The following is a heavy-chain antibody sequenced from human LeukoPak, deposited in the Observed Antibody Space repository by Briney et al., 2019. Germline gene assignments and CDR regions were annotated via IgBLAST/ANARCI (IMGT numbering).Heavy chain of an antibody. V-gene: IGHV3-30*04. D-gene: IGHD3-22*01. CDR1: GFTFSSYA. CDR2: ISYDGSNK. J-gene: IGHJ3*02. Sequence: GRSLRLSCAASGFTFSSYAMHWVRQAPGKGLEWVAVISYDGSNKYYADSVQGRFTISRDNSKNTLYLQMNSLRAEDTAVYYCARVDSSGYYLVGACDIWGQGTMVTVSS. CDR3: ARVDSSGYYLVGACDI.